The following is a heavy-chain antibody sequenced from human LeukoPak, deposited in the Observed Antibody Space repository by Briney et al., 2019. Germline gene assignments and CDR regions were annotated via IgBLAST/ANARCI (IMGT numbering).Heavy chain of an antibody. CDR3: ARGQGTTVVTRFDY. Sequence: PSETLSLTCTVSGGSISSYYWSWIRQPPGKGLEWIGYIYYSGSTNYNPSLKSRVTISVDTSKNQFSLKLTSVTAADTAVYYCARGQGTTVVTRFDYLGQGTLVTVSS. J-gene: IGHJ4*02. D-gene: IGHD4-23*01. CDR1: GGSISSYY. CDR2: IYYSGST. V-gene: IGHV4-59*08.